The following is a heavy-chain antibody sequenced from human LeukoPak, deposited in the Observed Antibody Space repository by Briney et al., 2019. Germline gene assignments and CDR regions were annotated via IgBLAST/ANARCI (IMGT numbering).Heavy chain of an antibody. CDR3: ARGGKQWRGGKYFDS. CDR1: GYTFTDYA. J-gene: IGHJ4*02. D-gene: IGHD6-19*01. V-gene: IGHV1-3*03. CDR2: ITTGRGET. Sequence: ASVKVSCKASGYTFTDYALHWVRQAPGQSLEWMGWITTGRGETRYSQEFQRRITFTRDTSASTVYMDLSDLRSEDTAVYYCARGGKQWRGGKYFDSWGQGTLVAVSS.